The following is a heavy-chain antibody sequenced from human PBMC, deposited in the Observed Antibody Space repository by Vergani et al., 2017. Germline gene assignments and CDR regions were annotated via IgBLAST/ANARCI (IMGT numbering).Heavy chain of an antibody. V-gene: IGHV2-70*17. D-gene: IGHD3-10*01. CDR2: VDWEDDK. CDR1: GFSLTTTGVS. Sequence: QVTLTESGPALVKPTQTLTLSCTFSGFSLTTTGVSINWIRRPPGGALEWLARVDWEDDKLFSPSLGGRLAISKDTSRNRVVLTLTNVDSADTGTYYCARVGSPESSAFDFWGLGALVTVSS. CDR3: ARVGSPESSAFDF. J-gene: IGHJ4*02.